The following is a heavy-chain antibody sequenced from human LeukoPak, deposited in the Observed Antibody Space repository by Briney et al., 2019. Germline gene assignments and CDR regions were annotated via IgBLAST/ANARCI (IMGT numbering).Heavy chain of an antibody. Sequence: PRGSLRLSCAASGFTFSSYAMSWVRQAPGKGLEWVSAISGSGGSTYYADSVKGRFTISRDNSKNTLYLQMNSLRAEDTAVYYCAKDHWEWDYYYGMDVWGQGTTVTVSS. CDR3: AKDHWEWDYYYGMDV. D-gene: IGHD3-3*01. CDR2: ISGSGGST. V-gene: IGHV3-23*01. CDR1: GFTFSSYA. J-gene: IGHJ6*02.